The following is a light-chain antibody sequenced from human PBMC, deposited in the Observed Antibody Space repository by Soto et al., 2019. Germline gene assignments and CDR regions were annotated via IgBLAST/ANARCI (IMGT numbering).Light chain of an antibody. J-gene: IGKJ2*01. CDR2: DAS. Sequence: DIQMTQSPSSLSVSVGDRGTITVRASQSITNYLHWYQEKPGKAPKLLVYDASSLQSGVPSRFSGNGSGTDFTLNISSLQPEDVATYYCQQSESYPYPVGEGTKLEIK. V-gene: IGKV1-39*01. CDR3: QQSESYPYP. CDR1: QSITNY.